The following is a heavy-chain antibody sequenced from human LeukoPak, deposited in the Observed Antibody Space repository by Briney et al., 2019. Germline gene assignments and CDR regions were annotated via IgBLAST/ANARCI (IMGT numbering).Heavy chain of an antibody. D-gene: IGHD3-3*01. V-gene: IGHV3-15*01. CDR3: TTGGGVLRFL. CDR2: VKSKTEGETI. J-gene: IGHJ4*02. CDR1: GLAFSKAW. Sequence: PGGSLRLSCTVSGLAFSKAWFSWVRQVPGKGREGVARVKSKTEGETIDYAAPVRGRFTISRDDSQNALYLEMKRLKTEDTAVYYCTTGGGVLRFLGGQGTLVTVSS.